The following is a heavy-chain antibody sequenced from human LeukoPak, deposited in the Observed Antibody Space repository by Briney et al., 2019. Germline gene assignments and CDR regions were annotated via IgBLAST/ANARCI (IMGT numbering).Heavy chain of an antibody. J-gene: IGHJ4*02. D-gene: IGHD2-21*02. CDR2: INPNSGGT. CDR1: GYTFTGYY. Sequence: ASVKVSCKASGYTFTGYYMHWVRQAPGQGLEWMGWINPNSGGTNYAQNFQGRVTMTTDTSTSTAYMELRSLRSDDTAVYYCARGVAVVTATDYWGQGTLVTVSS. CDR3: ARGVAVVTATDY. V-gene: IGHV1-2*02.